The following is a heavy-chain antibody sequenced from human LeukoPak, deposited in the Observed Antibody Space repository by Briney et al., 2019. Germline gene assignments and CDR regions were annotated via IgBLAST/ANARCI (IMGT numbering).Heavy chain of an antibody. CDR1: GFTFSSYG. CDR3: ARDGGNFGGYFDY. V-gene: IGHV3-33*01. D-gene: IGHD4-23*01. J-gene: IGHJ4*02. Sequence: GGSLRLSCAASGFTFSSYGMHWVRQAPGKGLEWVAVIWYDGSNKYYADSVKGRFTISRDNSKNTLYPQMNSLRAEDTAVYYCARDGGNFGGYFDYWGQGTLVTVSS. CDR2: IWYDGSNK.